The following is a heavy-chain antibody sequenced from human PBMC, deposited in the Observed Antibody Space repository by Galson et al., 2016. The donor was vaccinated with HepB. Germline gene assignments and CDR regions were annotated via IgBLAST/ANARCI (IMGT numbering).Heavy chain of an antibody. D-gene: IGHD2-2*02. Sequence: SLRLSCAASGFAFSNYAMHWVRQAPGKGLEWVAVVSYDGRNKYYADSVKGRFTISRDNSKNTLYLQMNSLRAEDTAVYYCARDADIVKVPAAIRADYWGQGTLVTVSS. CDR3: ARDADIVKVPAAIRADY. CDR2: VSYDGRNK. CDR1: GFAFSNYA. J-gene: IGHJ4*02. V-gene: IGHV3-30*03.